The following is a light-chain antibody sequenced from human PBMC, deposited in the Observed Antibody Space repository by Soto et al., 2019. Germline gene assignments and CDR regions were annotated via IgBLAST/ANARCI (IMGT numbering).Light chain of an antibody. Sequence: EIVLTQSPGTLSLSPGERATLSCRASQSVTINYLAWYQQKPGQAPRLLIYGASTRATGIPDRFTGSGSGTDFTLTISRLEPEDFAVYFCQQYGSSPFTFGPGTKVHIK. V-gene: IGKV3-20*01. CDR3: QQYGSSPFT. CDR1: QSVTINY. J-gene: IGKJ3*01. CDR2: GAS.